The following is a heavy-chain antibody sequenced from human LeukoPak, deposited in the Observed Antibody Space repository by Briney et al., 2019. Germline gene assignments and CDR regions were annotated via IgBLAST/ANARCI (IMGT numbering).Heavy chain of an antibody. Sequence: WIXWVRQMPGKGLEWMGIIYPGDSDTRYSPSFQGQVTISADKSISTTYLQWSSLKASDTAMYYCARQKGSATFIDYWGQGTLVTVSS. V-gene: IGHV5-51*01. CDR3: ARQKGSATFIDY. D-gene: IGHD5-12*01. J-gene: IGHJ4*02. CDR1: W. CDR2: IYPGDSDT.